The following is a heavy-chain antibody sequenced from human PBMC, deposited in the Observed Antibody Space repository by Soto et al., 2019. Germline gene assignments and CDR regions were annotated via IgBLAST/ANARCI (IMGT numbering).Heavy chain of an antibody. D-gene: IGHD6-19*01. J-gene: IGHJ4*02. V-gene: IGHV3-73*01. CDR2: IRSKAASYAT. Sequence: EVQLVESGGGSVQPGGSLTLSCAASGFTFSVSAIHWVRQASGKGLEWVGRIRSKAASYATAYAASVKGRFNISRDDLDNTAYLPMNSLKTEDTAVYYCTSAERIVEAGLTDSWGQGTLVTVSS. CDR1: GFTFSVSA. CDR3: TSAERIVEAGLTDS.